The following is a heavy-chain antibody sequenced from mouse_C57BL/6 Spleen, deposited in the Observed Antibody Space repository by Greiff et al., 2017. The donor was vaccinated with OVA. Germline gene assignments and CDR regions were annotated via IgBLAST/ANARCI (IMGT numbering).Heavy chain of an antibody. Sequence: VQLQQSGAELVKPGASVKLSCKASGYTFTSYWMQWVKQRPGQGLEWIGEIDPSDSYTNYNQKFKGKATLTVDTSSSTAYMQLSSLTSEDSAVYYCARPYGYDGGYWYFDVWGTGTTVTVSS. CDR3: ARPYGYDGGYWYFDV. CDR2: IDPSDSYT. D-gene: IGHD2-2*01. V-gene: IGHV1-50*01. J-gene: IGHJ1*03. CDR1: GYTFTSYW.